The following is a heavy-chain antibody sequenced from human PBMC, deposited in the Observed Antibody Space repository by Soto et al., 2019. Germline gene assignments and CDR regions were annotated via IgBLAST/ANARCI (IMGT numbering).Heavy chain of an antibody. CDR1: GGSISSYY. V-gene: IGHV4-59*01. D-gene: IGHD4-17*01. CDR3: ARRYGYAFDI. Sequence: SETLSLTCTVSGGSISSYYWSWIRQPPGKGLEWIGYIYYSGSTNYNPSLKSRVTISVDTSKNQFSLKLSSVTATDTAVYYCARRYGYAFDIWGQGTMVTVSS. CDR2: IYYSGST. J-gene: IGHJ3*02.